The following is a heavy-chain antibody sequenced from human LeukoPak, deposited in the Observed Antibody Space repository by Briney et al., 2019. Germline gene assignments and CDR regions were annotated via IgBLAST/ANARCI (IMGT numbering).Heavy chain of an antibody. CDR3: AKDLKGDY. J-gene: IGHJ4*02. CDR2: ISYDGSNK. CDR1: GFTFSSYA. Sequence: GGSLRLSCAASGFTFSSYAMHWVRQAPGKGLEWVAVISYDGSNKYYADSVKGRFTISRDNSKNTLYLQMSSLRAEDTAVYYCAKDLKGDYWGQGTLVTVSS. V-gene: IGHV3-30-3*01.